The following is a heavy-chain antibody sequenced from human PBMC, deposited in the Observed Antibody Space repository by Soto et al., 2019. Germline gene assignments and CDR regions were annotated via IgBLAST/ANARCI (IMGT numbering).Heavy chain of an antibody. CDR2: IIPLFGTA. J-gene: IGHJ2*01. Sequence: QVQLVQSGAEVKKPGSSVKVSCKASGGTFSRYAISWVRQAPGQGLEWMGGIIPLFGTANYAQKFQGRVTITADESTGTAYMGLRRLRSADTAVYYCAQALGLAVAGPGRFDLWVRGTLVTVSS. D-gene: IGHD6-19*01. V-gene: IGHV1-69*12. CDR3: AQALGLAVAGPGRFDL. CDR1: GGTFSRYA.